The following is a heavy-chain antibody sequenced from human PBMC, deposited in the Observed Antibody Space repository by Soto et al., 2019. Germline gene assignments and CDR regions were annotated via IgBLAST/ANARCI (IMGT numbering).Heavy chain of an antibody. CDR1: GFTFSSYA. CDR3: AKDLFYCSGGSCYA. CDR2: ISGSGGST. Sequence: GGSLRLSCAASGFTFSSYAMSWVRQAPGKGLEWVSAISGSGGSTYYAGSVKGRFTISRDNSKNTLYLQMNSLRAEDTAVYYCAKDLFYCSGGSCYAWGQGTLVTVSS. V-gene: IGHV3-23*01. D-gene: IGHD2-15*01. J-gene: IGHJ5*02.